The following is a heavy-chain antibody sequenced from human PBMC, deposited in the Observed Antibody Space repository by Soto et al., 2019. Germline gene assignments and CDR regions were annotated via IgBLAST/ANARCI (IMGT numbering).Heavy chain of an antibody. D-gene: IGHD2-15*01. CDR1: GYTFTRYT. V-gene: IGHV1-3*01. J-gene: IGHJ5*02. Sequence: QVQLVQSGAEVKKPGASVKISCKASGYTFTRYTMNWVRQAPGQRLEWMGWINPDNGNPKSSQKFQDRFIITRDTSASTAYMDLSSLRSEDTAVYYCARGIATGQLDPWGQGTLVTVSS. CDR2: INPDNGNP. CDR3: ARGIATGQLDP.